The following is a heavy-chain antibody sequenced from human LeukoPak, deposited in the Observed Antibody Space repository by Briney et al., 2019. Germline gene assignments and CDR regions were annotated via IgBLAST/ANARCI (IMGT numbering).Heavy chain of an antibody. V-gene: IGHV4-59*01. CDR3: ARASGSGRGDRALHYYYYYLDV. D-gene: IGHD3-10*01. CDR2: VYYTGST. CDR1: GGYISSYY. Sequence: SETLSLTCTVSGGYISSYYWSWIRQPPGKGLEWIGYVYYTGSTNYNPSLKSRVYILVDTSKNQFSLKLRSVSAADTAVYYCARASGSGRGDRALHYYYYYLDVWGKGTTVTISS. J-gene: IGHJ6*03.